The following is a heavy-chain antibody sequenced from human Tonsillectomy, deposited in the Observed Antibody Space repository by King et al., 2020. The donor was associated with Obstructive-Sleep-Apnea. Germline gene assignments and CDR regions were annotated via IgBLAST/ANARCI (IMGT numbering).Heavy chain of an antibody. V-gene: IGHV3-30*04. D-gene: IGHD6-19*01. Sequence: VQLVESGGGVVQPARSLRLSCTVSGFTFSHYAMHWVRQAPGKELEGVAIISSDGSDQHYADSVKGRVTISRDNSKNTVSLRISSLRAEDTADYYCARDGGLAVANGDFYFDYWGQGTRVTVSS. CDR2: ISSDGSDQ. J-gene: IGHJ4*02. CDR3: ARDGGLAVANGDFYFDY. CDR1: GFTFSHYA.